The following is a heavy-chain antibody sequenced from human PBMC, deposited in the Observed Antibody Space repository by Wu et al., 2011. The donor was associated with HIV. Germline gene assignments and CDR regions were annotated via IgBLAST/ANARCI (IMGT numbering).Heavy chain of an antibody. CDR1: GGTFSSYA. CDR2: IIPIFGTA. CDR3: ARWVMLDDAFDI. J-gene: IGHJ3*02. Sequence: QVQLVQSGAEVKKPGSSVKVSCKASGGTFSSYAISWVRQAPGQGLEWMGGIIPIFGTAKYAQKFRGRVTMTRNTSITTAYMELSSLRFEDTAVYYCARWVMLDDAFDIWGQGTMVTSLQ. V-gene: IGHV1-69*06. D-gene: IGHD2-8*01.